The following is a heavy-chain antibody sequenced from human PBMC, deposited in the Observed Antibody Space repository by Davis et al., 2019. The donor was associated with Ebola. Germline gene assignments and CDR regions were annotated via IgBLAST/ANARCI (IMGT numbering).Heavy chain of an antibody. CDR1: GFTFGDYA. D-gene: IGHD4-17*01. Sequence: PGGSLRLSCTASGFTFGDYAMSWFRQAPGKGLEWVSAISGSAGSTYYVDSVKGRFTISRDNFENILYLQVNGLRAEDTAVYYCAKDSEPSTVTIGIDPFDLWGPGTMVTVSS. V-gene: IGHV3-23*01. CDR3: AKDSEPSTVTIGIDPFDL. J-gene: IGHJ3*01. CDR2: ISGSAGST.